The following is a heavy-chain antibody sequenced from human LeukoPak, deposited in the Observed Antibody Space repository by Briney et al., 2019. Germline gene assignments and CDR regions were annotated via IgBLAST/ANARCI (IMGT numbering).Heavy chain of an antibody. J-gene: IGHJ6*02. CDR1: GFTFSSHA. CDR2: ISGSGGST. D-gene: IGHD2-15*01. V-gene: IGHV3-23*01. CDR3: AKDLRVDIVVVVAAAARNYYYYGMDV. Sequence: GGSLPLSCAASGFTFSSHAMSWVRQAPGKGLEWVSAISGSGGSTYYADSVKGRFTISRDNSKNTLYLQMNSLRAEDTAVYSCAKDLRVDIVVVVAAAARNYYYYGMDVWGQPTTVSVCS.